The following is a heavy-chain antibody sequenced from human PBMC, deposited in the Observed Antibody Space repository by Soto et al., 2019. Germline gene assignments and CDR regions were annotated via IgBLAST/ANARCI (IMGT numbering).Heavy chain of an antibody. CDR2: ISWNRITI. J-gene: IGHJ3*02. V-gene: IGHV3-9*01. CDR3: AKDRTDYGDYEAFDI. D-gene: IGHD4-17*01. CDR1: GFSFDDYA. Sequence: EVQLVESGGGLVQPGRSLRLSCAASGFSFDDYAMHWVRRAPGKGLEWVSGISWNRITIGYADSVKGRFTISRDNAKNSLYLQMKNLRVEDTALYYCAKDRTDYGDYEAFDIWGQGTMVTVSS.